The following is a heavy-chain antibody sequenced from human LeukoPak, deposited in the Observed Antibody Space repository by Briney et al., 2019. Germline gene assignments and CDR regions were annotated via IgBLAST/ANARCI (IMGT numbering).Heavy chain of an antibody. D-gene: IGHD4-23*01. CDR1: GGSISSYY. V-gene: IGHV4-59*01. Sequence: PSETLSLTCTVSGGSISSYYWSWIRQPPGKGLEWIGYIYYSGSTNYNPSLKSRFNISVDTSKNQFSLKLSSVTAADTAVYYCARTSGNSIPYYYYYYMDVWGKGTTVTVSS. CDR2: IYYSGST. CDR3: ARTSGNSIPYYYYYYMDV. J-gene: IGHJ6*03.